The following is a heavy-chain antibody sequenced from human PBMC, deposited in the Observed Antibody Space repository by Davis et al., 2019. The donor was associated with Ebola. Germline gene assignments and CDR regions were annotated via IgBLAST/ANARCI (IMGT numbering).Heavy chain of an antibody. J-gene: IGHJ4*02. CDR1: GFTVSTNS. CDR2: IYSGGST. Sequence: GESLKISCAASGFTVSTNSMTWVRQPPGKGLERASVIYSGGSTYYADSVKGRFTISRHNSKNTLYLQMNSLRAEDTAVYYCARVGRYGGSGWSDYWGQGTLVTVSS. V-gene: IGHV3-53*04. CDR3: ARVGRYGGSGWSDY. D-gene: IGHD6-19*01.